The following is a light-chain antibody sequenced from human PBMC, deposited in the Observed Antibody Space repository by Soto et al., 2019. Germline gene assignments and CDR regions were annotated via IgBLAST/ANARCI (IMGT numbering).Light chain of an antibody. Sequence: QSVLTQPASVSGSLGQSITISCTGTSSDVGGYNYVSWYQQHPGKAPKLMIYEVSDRPSGVSNRFSGSKSANTASLTISGLQAEDEADYYCSSYTSRNTYVFGTGTKLTVL. J-gene: IGLJ1*01. CDR2: EVS. CDR3: SSYTSRNTYV. CDR1: SSDVGGYNY. V-gene: IGLV2-14*01.